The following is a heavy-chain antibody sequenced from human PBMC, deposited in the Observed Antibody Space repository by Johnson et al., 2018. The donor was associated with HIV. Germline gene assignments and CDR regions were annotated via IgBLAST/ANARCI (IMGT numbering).Heavy chain of an antibody. CDR1: GFTFSSYD. V-gene: IGHV3-30-3*01. J-gene: IGHJ3*02. D-gene: IGHD2-15*01. CDR2: ISYDGSNK. CDR3: ARSVGYCSGGSCSPDAFDI. Sequence: QVQLVESGGGLVQPGGSLRLSCAASGFTFSSYDMHWVRQATGKGLEWVAVISYDGSNKYYADSVKGRFTISRANSKNTLYRQMNSLRAEDTAVYYCARSVGYCSGGSCSPDAFDIWGQGTMVTVSS.